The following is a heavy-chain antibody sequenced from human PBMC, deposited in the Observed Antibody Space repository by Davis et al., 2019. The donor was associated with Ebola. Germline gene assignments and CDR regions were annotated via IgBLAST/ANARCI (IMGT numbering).Heavy chain of an antibody. CDR1: GFSFSEYG. Sequence: PGGSLRLSCAASGFSFSEYGMYWFRQAPGKGLEWLSYIGGRSDNINYADSVEGRLTISRDNAKDSLSLHMNGLRDDDTAVYYCAGGSTFYYYMNMWGKGTTVTVSS. CDR2: IGGRSDNI. J-gene: IGHJ6*03. V-gene: IGHV3-48*02. CDR3: AGGSTFYYYMNM.